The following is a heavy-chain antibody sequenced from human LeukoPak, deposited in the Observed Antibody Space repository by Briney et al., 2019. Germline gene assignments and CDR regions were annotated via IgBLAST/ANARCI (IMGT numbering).Heavy chain of an antibody. CDR1: GYTFTSYA. Sequence: ASVRVSCTASGYTFTSYAINWVRQAPGQGLEWMAWMNANSGNTDYAQTVQGRFTMTRDTSVSTAYMELSSLRAEDTAIYYCARPPSTYYGHYVVYYYYMDVWGKGPTVSVSS. V-gene: IGHV1-8*01. J-gene: IGHJ6*03. D-gene: IGHD4-17*01. CDR2: MNANSGNT. CDR3: ARPPSTYYGHYVVYYYYMDV.